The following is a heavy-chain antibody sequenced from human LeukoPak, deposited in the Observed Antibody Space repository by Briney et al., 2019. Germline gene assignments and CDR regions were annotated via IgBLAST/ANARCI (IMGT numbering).Heavy chain of an antibody. J-gene: IGHJ4*02. V-gene: IGHV4-59*01. D-gene: IGHD3-22*01. CDR2: IYYSGST. CDR1: GGSISSYY. CDR3: ARGGYYYDFPLDY. Sequence: SETLSLTCTVSGGSISSYYWSWIRQPPGKGLEWTGYIYYSGSTNYNPSLKSRVTISVDTSKNQFSLKLSSVTAADTAVYYCARGGYYYDFPLDYWGQGTLVTVSS.